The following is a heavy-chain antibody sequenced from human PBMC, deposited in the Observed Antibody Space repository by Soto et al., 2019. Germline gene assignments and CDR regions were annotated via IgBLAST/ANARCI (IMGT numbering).Heavy chain of an antibody. CDR3: AKDLVGDRLWFREFAHFDY. J-gene: IGHJ4*02. CDR2: ISGSGDTS. V-gene: IGHV3-23*01. CDR1: GFTFSSYA. Sequence: EVHLLESGGGLVQPGGSLRLSCAASGFTFSSYAMSWVRQAPGKGLEWVFSISGSGDTSYYADSVKGRFTISRDNSKNTLFLQMNSLRAEDSAVYYCAKDLVGDRLWFREFAHFDYWGQGTLVTVSS. D-gene: IGHD3-10*01.